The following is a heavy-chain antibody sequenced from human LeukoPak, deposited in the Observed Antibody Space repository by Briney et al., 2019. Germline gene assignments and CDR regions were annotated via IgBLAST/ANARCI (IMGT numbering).Heavy chain of an antibody. V-gene: IGHV4-59*01. CDR3: TRSRGTTVTTYFDY. D-gene: IGHD4-17*01. Sequence: SETLSLTCSVSGGSIRDYSWSWIRQPPGKGLEWIGYIYYSGGTNSNPSLKSRVTISVDTSKNQFSLKLSSVTAADTAVYYCTRSRGTTVTTYFDYWGQGTLVTVSS. J-gene: IGHJ4*02. CDR1: GGSIRDYS. CDR2: IYYSGGT.